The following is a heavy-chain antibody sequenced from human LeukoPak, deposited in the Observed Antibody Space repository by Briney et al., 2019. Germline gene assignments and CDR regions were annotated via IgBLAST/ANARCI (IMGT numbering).Heavy chain of an antibody. J-gene: IGHJ4*02. V-gene: IGHV4-39*01. CDR2: IYYSGNT. D-gene: IGHD3/OR15-3a*01. CDR1: GASISSSKKY. CDR3: ARAQGNGLIDF. Sequence: PSETLSLTCTVSGASISSSKKYWGWVRQPPGKGLEWIGSIYYSGNTYYNPSLKSRVTISLDTSRNQFSLRLSSVTAADTADYYCARAQGNGLIDFWGQGTLVTVSS.